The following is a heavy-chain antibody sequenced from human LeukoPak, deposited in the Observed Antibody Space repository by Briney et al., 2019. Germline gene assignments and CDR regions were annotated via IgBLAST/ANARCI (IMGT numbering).Heavy chain of an antibody. V-gene: IGHV1-18*01. J-gene: IGHJ4*02. CDR2: ISAYNGNT. Sequence: ASVKVSCKASGYTFTSYGISWVRQAPGQGLEWMGWISAYNGNTNYAQKLQGRVTMTTDTSTSTAYMELRSLRSDDTAVYYCARVSPIAAAVAYYFDYWGQRTLVTVSS. CDR3: ARVSPIAAAVAYYFDY. D-gene: IGHD6-13*01. CDR1: GYTFTSYG.